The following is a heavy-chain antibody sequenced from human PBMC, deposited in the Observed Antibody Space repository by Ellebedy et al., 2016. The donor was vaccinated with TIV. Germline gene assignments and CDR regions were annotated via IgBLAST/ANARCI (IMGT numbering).Heavy chain of an antibody. J-gene: IGHJ4*02. D-gene: IGHD1-26*01. CDR2: ISAGNGNT. V-gene: IGHV1-3*01. CDR3: ARPPYSGSYYPFDY. CDR1: GYTFTSYA. Sequence: AASVKVSCKASGYTFTSYAMHWVRQAPGQRLEWLGWISAGNGNTKYSQKFQGRVTITRDTSASTAYMELSSLRSEDTAVYYCARPPYSGSYYPFDYWGQGTLVTVSS.